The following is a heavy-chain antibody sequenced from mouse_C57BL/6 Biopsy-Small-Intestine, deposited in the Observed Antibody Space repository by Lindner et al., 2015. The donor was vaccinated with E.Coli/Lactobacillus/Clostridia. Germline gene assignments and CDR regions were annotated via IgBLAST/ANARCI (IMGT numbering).Heavy chain of an antibody. CDR2: IYPGDGDT. Sequence: VQLQESGAELVKPGASVKISCKASGYAFSSYWMNWVKQRPGKGLEWIGQIYPGDGDTNYNGKFKGKATLTADKSSSTAYMQLSSLTSEDSAVYFCARDGYYYAIDYWGQGTSVTVSS. V-gene: IGHV1-80*01. J-gene: IGHJ4*01. CDR1: GYAFSSYW. D-gene: IGHD2-3*01. CDR3: ARDGYYYAIDY.